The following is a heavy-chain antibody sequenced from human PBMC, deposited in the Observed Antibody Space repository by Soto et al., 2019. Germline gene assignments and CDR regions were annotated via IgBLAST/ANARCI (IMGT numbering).Heavy chain of an antibody. CDR3: ARELVVVTAISRYYFDY. CDR2: IYYSGST. V-gene: IGHV4-31*03. CDR1: GGSISSGGYY. D-gene: IGHD2-21*02. Sequence: LSLTCTVSGGSISSGGYYWSWNRQHPGKGPGWIGYIYYSGSTYYNPSLKSRVTISVDTSKNQFSLKLSSVTAADTAVYYCARELVVVTAISRYYFDYWGQGTLVTVSS. J-gene: IGHJ4*02.